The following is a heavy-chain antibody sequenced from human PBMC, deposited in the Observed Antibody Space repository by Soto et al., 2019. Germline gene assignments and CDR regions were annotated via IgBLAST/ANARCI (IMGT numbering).Heavy chain of an antibody. CDR3: ASVDDYGDYRWFDP. CDR2: IIPIFGTA. D-gene: IGHD4-17*01. V-gene: IGHV1-69*06. CDR1: GGTFSSYA. Sequence: SVKVSFKASGGTFSSYAISWVRQAPGQGLEWMGGIIPIFGTANYAQKFQGRVTITADKSTSTAYMELSSLRSEDTAVYYCASVDDYGDYRWFDPWGQGTLVTVSS. J-gene: IGHJ5*02.